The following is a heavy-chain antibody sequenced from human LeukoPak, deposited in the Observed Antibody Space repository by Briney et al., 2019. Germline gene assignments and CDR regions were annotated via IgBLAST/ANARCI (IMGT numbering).Heavy chain of an antibody. J-gene: IGHJ5*02. CDR1: GFTFSSYA. CDR2: ISGSDGST. V-gene: IGHV3-23*01. CDR3: ANENWFDP. Sequence: GGSLRLSCAASGFTFSSYAMTWVRQAPDKGLEWVSAISGSDGSTYYADSVKGRFTISRDNSKNTLFLQMNSLRAEDTAVYYCANENWFDPWGQGTLVTVSS.